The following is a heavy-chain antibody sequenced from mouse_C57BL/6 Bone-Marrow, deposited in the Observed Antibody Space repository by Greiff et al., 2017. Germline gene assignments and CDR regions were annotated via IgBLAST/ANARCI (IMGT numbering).Heavy chain of an antibody. J-gene: IGHJ3*01. CDR3: ARYLGHY. Sequence: QVQLQQPGAELVKPGASVKLSCKASGYTFTSYWMQWVKQRPGQGLEWIGEIDPSDSSTNYNQKFKGKATLTVDTSSSTAYMQRSSLTSEDSAVYYCARYLGHYWGQGTLVTVSA. CDR2: IDPSDSST. D-gene: IGHD4-1*01. CDR1: GYTFTSYW. V-gene: IGHV1-50*01.